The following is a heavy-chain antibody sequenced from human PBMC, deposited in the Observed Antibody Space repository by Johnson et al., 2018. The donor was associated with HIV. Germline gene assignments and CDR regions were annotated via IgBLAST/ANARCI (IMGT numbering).Heavy chain of an antibody. D-gene: IGHD6-6*01. CDR2: VKSKTDGGTT. CDR3: AKDLIAARLGCDAFDI. Sequence: VQLVESGGGLVQPGGSLRLSCAASGFTFSNAWMSWVHQAPGKGLEWVGRVKSKTDGGTTDYTAPVKGRFTISRDNSKNTLYLQMNSLRAEDTAVYYCAKDLIAARLGCDAFDIWGQGTMVTVSS. J-gene: IGHJ3*02. V-gene: IGHV3-15*01. CDR1: GFTFSNAW.